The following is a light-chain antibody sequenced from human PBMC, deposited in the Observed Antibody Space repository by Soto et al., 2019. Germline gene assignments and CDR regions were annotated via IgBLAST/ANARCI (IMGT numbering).Light chain of an antibody. Sequence: ETVLMQSPGTLSLSPGERATLSCRASQSVSSSYLAWYRQKPGRAPRLLIYGASSRATGIPDRFSGSGSGTDFTLTIYRLEPEDFAVYYCLQYGDSPFTFGGGTKVEIK. V-gene: IGKV3-20*01. CDR1: QSVSSSY. CDR2: GAS. CDR3: LQYGDSPFT. J-gene: IGKJ4*01.